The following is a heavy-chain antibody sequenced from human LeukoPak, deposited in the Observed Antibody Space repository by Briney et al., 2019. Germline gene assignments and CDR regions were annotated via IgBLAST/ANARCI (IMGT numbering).Heavy chain of an antibody. J-gene: IGHJ4*02. V-gene: IGHV1-2*02. CDR1: GYTFTGYY. D-gene: IGHD3-9*01. Sequence: ASVKVSCKASGYTFTGYYMHWVRQAPGQGLEWMGWINPNSGGTNYAQKFQGRVTMTRDTSISTAYMELSRLRSDDTAVYCCARDDYDILTGYYKGLDYWGQGTLVTVSS. CDR3: ARDDYDILTGYYKGLDY. CDR2: INPNSGGT.